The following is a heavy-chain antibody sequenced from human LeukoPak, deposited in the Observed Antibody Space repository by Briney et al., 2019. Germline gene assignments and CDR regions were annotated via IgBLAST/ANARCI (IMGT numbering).Heavy chain of an antibody. D-gene: IGHD3-9*01. J-gene: IGHJ3*02. Sequence: SETLSLTCTVSGGSISSYYWSWIRQPPGKGLEWIGYIYYSGSTNYNPSLKSRVTISVDTSKNQFSLKLSSVTAADTAVYYCARHVGAYYDNLTGYYKLRAFDIWGQGTMVTVSS. CDR1: GGSISSYY. CDR2: IYYSGST. V-gene: IGHV4-59*08. CDR3: ARHVGAYYDNLTGYYKLRAFDI.